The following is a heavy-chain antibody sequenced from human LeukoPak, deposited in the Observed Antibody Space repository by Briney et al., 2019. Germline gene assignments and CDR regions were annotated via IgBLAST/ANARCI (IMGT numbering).Heavy chain of an antibody. V-gene: IGHV1-2*06. CDR1: GYTFTGYY. CDR3: AREALAIAAAGTPYFDY. Sequence: GASVKVSCKASGYTFTGYYMHWVRQAPGQGLEWMGRINPNSGGTNYAQKFQGRVTMTRDTSISTAYMELSSLRSEDTAVYYCAREALAIAAAGTPYFDYWGQGTLVTVSS. D-gene: IGHD6-13*01. CDR2: INPNSGGT. J-gene: IGHJ4*02.